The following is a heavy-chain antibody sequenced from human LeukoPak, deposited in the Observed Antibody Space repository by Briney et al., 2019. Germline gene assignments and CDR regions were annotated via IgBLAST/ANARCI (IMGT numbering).Heavy chain of an antibody. V-gene: IGHV3-23*01. D-gene: IGHD3-22*01. Sequence: GGSLRLSCAASGFTFSSYAMSWVRQAPGKGLEWVSAISGSGGSTYYADSVKGRFTISRDNSKNTLYLQMNSLRAEDTAVYYCARDRGYDSSGYSPYFDYWGQGTLVTVSS. J-gene: IGHJ4*02. CDR3: ARDRGYDSSGYSPYFDY. CDR1: GFTFSSYA. CDR2: ISGSGGST.